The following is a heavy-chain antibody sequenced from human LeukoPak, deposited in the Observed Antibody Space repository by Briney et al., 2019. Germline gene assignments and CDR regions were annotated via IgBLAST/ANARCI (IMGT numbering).Heavy chain of an antibody. CDR2: INHSGST. D-gene: IGHD1-26*01. CDR3: ARGFPVGVTRYYYYCMDV. V-gene: IGHV4-34*01. J-gene: IGHJ6*03. CDR1: GGSFSGYY. Sequence: SSETLSLTCAVYGGSFSGYYWSWIRQPPGKGLEWIGEINHSGSTNYNPSLKSRVTISVDTSKNQFSLKLSSVTAADTAVYYCARGFPVGVTRYYYYCMDVWGKGTTVTVSS.